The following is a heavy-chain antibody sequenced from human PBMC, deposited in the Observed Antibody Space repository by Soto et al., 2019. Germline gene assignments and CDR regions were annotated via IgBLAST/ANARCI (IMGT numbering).Heavy chain of an antibody. V-gene: IGHV6-1*01. CDR1: GGSVSSNSAA. Sequence: PSQTLSLSCAISGGSVSSNSAAWNWIRRSPSRGLDWLGRTYYRSKWYNDYAVSVKSRITINPDTSKNQFSLQLNSVTPEDTAVYYCARTHKTYYDFWSGYWTAPYYYYGMEVWGQGTTVTLSS. D-gene: IGHD3-3*01. CDR2: TYYRSKWYN. J-gene: IGHJ6*01. CDR3: ARTHKTYYDFWSGYWTAPYYYYGMEV.